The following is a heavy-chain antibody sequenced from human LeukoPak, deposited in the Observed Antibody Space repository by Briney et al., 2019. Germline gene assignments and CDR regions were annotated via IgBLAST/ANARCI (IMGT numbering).Heavy chain of an antibody. Sequence: GGSLRLSCAASGFTFSSFWMTWVRQAPGKGLEWVANIKQDGSEKYYVDSVRGRFTISRGNATNSPYPQMNSLRAEDTAVYYCARDLNYFDYWGQGTLVTVSS. CDR3: ARDLNYFDY. CDR2: IKQDGSEK. J-gene: IGHJ4*02. V-gene: IGHV3-7*01. CDR1: GFTFSSFW.